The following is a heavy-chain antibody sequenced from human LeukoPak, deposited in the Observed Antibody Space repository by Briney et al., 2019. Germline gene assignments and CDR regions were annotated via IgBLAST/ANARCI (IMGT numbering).Heavy chain of an antibody. D-gene: IGHD6-19*01. Sequence: PGGSLRLSCAASGFTFSSYAMSWVRQAPGKGLEWVSAISGSGGSTYYADSVKGRFTISRDNSKNTLYLQMNSLRAEDTAEYYCAPSPSIAVAGLLAYWGQGTLVTVSS. CDR2: ISGSGGST. V-gene: IGHV3-23*01. CDR1: GFTFSSYA. CDR3: APSPSIAVAGLLAY. J-gene: IGHJ4*02.